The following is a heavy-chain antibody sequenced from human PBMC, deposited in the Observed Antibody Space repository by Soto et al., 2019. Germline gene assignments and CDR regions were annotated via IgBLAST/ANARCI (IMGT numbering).Heavy chain of an antibody. D-gene: IGHD3-22*01. CDR1: GDSIGSRYY. CDR2: IHNSGST. V-gene: IGHV4-39*01. Sequence: SETLSLTCTVSGDSIGSRYYWGWIRQPPGKGLEWIGSIHNSGSTYYNPSLKSRVTLSVDTSKNQFSLKMSSVTAADTAMYYCARSYDGSGFHYWGEVAMVTV. J-gene: IGHJ4*02. CDR3: ARSYDGSGFHY.